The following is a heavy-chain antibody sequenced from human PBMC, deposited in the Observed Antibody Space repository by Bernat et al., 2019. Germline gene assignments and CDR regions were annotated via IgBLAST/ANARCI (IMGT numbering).Heavy chain of an antibody. CDR3: ARDRGYCSSTSCYDRYFDY. V-gene: IGHV3-20*04. J-gene: IGHJ4*02. Sequence: EVQLVESGGGLVKPGGSLRLSCAASGFTFDDYGMSWVRQAPGKGLEWVSGINWNGGSTGYADSVKGRFTISRDNAKNSLYLQMNSLRAEDTALYYCARDRGYCSSTSCYDRYFDYWGQGTLVTVSS. D-gene: IGHD2-2*01. CDR2: INWNGGST. CDR1: GFTFDDYG.